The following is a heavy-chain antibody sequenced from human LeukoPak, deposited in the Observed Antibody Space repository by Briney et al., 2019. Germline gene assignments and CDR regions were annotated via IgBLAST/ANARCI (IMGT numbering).Heavy chain of an antibody. V-gene: IGHV4-59*08. CDR2: ISYSGST. J-gene: IGHJ4*02. CDR3: ARQRGWLSPIGY. Sequence: SETLSLTCTVSGGSISSYYWSWIGQPPGKGLEWIWYISYSGSTNYNPSLESRVTISVDTSKNQFSLKLSSVTAADTAVYYCARQRGWLSPIGYWGQGTLVTVSS. D-gene: IGHD6-19*01. CDR1: GGSISSYY.